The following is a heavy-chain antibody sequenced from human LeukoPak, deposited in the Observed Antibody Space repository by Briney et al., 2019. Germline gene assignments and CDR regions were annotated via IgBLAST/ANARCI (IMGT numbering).Heavy chain of an antibody. D-gene: IGHD1-1*01. V-gene: IGHV1-2*02. Sequence: GASVKVSCKASGYTFTGYYMHWVRQAPGQGLEWMGWINPNSGGTNYARKFQGRVTMTRDTSISTAYMELSRLRSDDTAVYYCAIPVEGATTNWFDPWGQGTLVTVSS. J-gene: IGHJ5*02. CDR2: INPNSGGT. CDR1: GYTFTGYY. CDR3: AIPVEGATTNWFDP.